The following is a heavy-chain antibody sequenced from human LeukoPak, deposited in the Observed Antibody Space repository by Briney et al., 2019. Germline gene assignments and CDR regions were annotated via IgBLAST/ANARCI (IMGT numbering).Heavy chain of an antibody. Sequence: ASVKVSCKAFGYTFTDHYVHWVRQAPGQGLEWMGWINPKSGDTKYVQKLQGRLTMTRDTSLRTAYMELTRLRPDDTAVFYCATYCGADCAPGDYWGQGTLVTVSS. J-gene: IGHJ4*02. V-gene: IGHV1-2*02. CDR3: ATYCGADCAPGDY. CDR2: INPKSGDT. CDR1: GYTFTDHY. D-gene: IGHD2-21*01.